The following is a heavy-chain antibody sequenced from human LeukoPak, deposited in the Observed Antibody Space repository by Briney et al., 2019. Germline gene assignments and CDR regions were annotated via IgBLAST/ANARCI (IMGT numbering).Heavy chain of an antibody. J-gene: IGHJ4*02. CDR2: IYSGGST. CDR1: GFTFSSNF. CDR3: AREGYSSGSRTGIDY. Sequence: GGSLRLSCAASGFTFSSNFMNWVRQAPGRGLEGVAVIYSGGSTSYSDSVKGRLTISRHNSNNTLFLQMNSLRIDDTAVYYCAREGYSSGSRTGIDYWGQGPLVTVSS. D-gene: IGHD5-18*01. V-gene: IGHV3-53*04.